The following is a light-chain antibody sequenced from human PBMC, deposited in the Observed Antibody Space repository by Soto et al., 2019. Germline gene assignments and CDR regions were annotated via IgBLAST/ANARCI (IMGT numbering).Light chain of an antibody. CDR3: QHTNNFHFT. CDR1: QGISTW. V-gene: IGKV1-12*01. J-gene: IGKJ5*01. CDR2: TAS. Sequence: DIQITQSPSSLSASVSERFTITCRASQGISTWLAWYQQKPGKAPKLLIYTASRLQTGVPPRFSGSGSGTDFTLTINSLQPEDFATYYCQHTNNFHFTFGQGTRLEIK.